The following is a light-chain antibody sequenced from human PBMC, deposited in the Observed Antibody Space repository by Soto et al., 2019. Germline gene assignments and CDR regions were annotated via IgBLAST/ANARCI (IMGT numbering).Light chain of an antibody. J-gene: IGKJ4*01. CDR3: QQANRGLPLS. CDR2: AAS. V-gene: IGKV1D-12*01. CDR1: QGISSW. Sequence: LPVTNSPSSRSASVGDIVTIICRASQGISSWLAWYQQKPGKAPKLLIYAASSLQSGVPSRFSGSGSGTDFTLTISSLQPEDFATYYCQQANRGLPLSLGGGSKVDI.